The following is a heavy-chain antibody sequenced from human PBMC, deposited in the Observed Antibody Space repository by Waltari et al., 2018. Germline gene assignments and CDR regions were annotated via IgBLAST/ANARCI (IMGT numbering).Heavy chain of an antibody. D-gene: IGHD6-19*01. V-gene: IGHV4-38-2*02. CDR2: IYHSGST. Sequence: QVQLQESGPGLVKPSETLSLTCAVSGYSISSGYYWGWIRQPPGKGLEWIGSIYHSGSTYYNPSLKSRVTISVDTSKNQFSLKLSSMTAADTAIYYCAREVYGFGSGWYPPGFWGQGTLVTVSS. CDR1: GYSISSGYY. J-gene: IGHJ4*02. CDR3: AREVYGFGSGWYPPGF.